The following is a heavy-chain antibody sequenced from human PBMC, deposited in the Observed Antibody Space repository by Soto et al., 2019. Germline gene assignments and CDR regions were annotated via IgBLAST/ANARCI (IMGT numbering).Heavy chain of an antibody. CDR3: ARDPIRGGVTYFFDF. D-gene: IGHD3-16*01. J-gene: IGHJ4*02. Sequence: ASVKVSCKASGYTFTDYFVHWVRLAPGQGLEWMGWVNPDTGVATFPQKFQGRVTVTRDASINTDYMELTHLTSEDTGIYYCARDPIRGGVTYFFDFWGRGTQVT. CDR2: VNPDTGVA. V-gene: IGHV1-2*02. CDR1: GYTFTDYF.